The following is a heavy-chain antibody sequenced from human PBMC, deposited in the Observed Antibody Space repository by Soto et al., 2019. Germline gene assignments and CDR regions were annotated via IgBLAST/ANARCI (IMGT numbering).Heavy chain of an antibody. D-gene: IGHD3-22*01. Sequence: QVQLVQSGAEVKKPGASVKVSCKASGYTFTSYDINWVRQATGQGLEWMGWMNPNSGNTGYAQKFQGRVTMTRTTSISTAYMELSSLRSEDTAVYYCARGHYDSDGFGLDYWGQGALVTVSS. CDR1: GYTFTSYD. CDR2: MNPNSGNT. V-gene: IGHV1-8*01. J-gene: IGHJ4*02. CDR3: ARGHYDSDGFGLDY.